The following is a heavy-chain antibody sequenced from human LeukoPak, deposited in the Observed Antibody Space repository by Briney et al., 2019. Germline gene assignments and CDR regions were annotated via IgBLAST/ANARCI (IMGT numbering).Heavy chain of an antibody. CDR2: IYHSGST. V-gene: IGHV4-38-2*02. CDR3: ASALWFGSYYFGY. CDR1: GYSISSGYY. Sequence: KPSETLSLTCTVSGYSISSGYYWGWIRQPPGKGLEWIGSIYHSGSTYYNPSLKSRVTISVDTSKNQFSLKLSSVTAADTAVYYCASALWFGSYYFGYWGQGTLVTVSS. J-gene: IGHJ4*02. D-gene: IGHD3-10*01.